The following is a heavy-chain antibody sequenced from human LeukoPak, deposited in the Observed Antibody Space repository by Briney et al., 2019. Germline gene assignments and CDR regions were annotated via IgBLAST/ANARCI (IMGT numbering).Heavy chain of an antibody. CDR2: INGSGGST. D-gene: IGHD3-10*02. V-gene: IGHV3-23*01. CDR1: GFTFSSYA. Sequence: GGSLRLSCAASGFTFSSYAMSWVRQAPGKGLEWVSDINGSGGSTYYADSVKGRFTISRDNAKNPLYLQMNSLRAEDTAVYYCAELGITMIGGVWGKGTTVTISS. J-gene: IGHJ6*04. CDR3: AELGITMIGGV.